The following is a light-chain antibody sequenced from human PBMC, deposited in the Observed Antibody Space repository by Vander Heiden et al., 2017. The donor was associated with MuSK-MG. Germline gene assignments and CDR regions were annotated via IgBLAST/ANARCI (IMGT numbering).Light chain of an antibody. CDR3: QQYDNLYT. V-gene: IGKV1-33*01. CDR2: DSS. Sequence: DIQMTQSPSSLSASVGDRVTITCQASQDIGIYLNWYQQKPGKTPKLLIYDSSDLETGVPSRFSGSGSGTDFTFTITSLQPEDIATYYCQQYDNLYTFGPGTKVGLK. CDR1: QDIGIY. J-gene: IGKJ3*01.